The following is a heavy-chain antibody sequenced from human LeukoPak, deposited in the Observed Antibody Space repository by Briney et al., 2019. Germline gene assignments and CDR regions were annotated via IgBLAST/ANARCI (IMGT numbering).Heavy chain of an antibody. CDR3: ARGHHYYDSSAYYY. J-gene: IGHJ4*02. CDR1: GFTFISYW. D-gene: IGHD3-22*01. CDR2: INSDGSTT. Sequence: PGGSLRLSRAASGFTFISYWMHWVRQAPGKGLVWVSRINSDGSTTSYAASVKGRFTIPRDTAKNTLYLQMNSLRAEDTAVYYCARGHHYYDSSAYYYWGQGTLVTVSS. V-gene: IGHV3-74*01.